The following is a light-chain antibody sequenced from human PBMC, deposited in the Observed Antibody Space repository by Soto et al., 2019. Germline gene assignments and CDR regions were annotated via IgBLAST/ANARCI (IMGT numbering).Light chain of an antibody. Sequence: EIVLTQSPATLSLSPGERATLSFRASQSINRHLAWYRQKPGQAPRLLIYDASNRATGIPARFSGSGSGTDFTLTISSLQPEDFGVYYCQQRSNWRITFGQGTRLEIK. J-gene: IGKJ5*01. CDR2: DAS. CDR3: QQRSNWRIT. CDR1: QSINRH. V-gene: IGKV3-11*01.